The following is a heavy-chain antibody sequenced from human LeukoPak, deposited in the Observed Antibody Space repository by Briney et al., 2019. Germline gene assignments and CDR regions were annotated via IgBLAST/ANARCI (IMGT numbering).Heavy chain of an antibody. CDR2: ISSSGSTI. J-gene: IGHJ3*02. Sequence: GGSLRLSCAASGFTFSSYTMNWVRQAPGKGLECLSYISSSGSTIYYADSVKGRFTVSRDDAKNSLYLQMNSLRVEDTAVYYCARDCGGDCFDAFDIWGRETMVTVSS. V-gene: IGHV3-48*03. CDR1: GFTFSSYT. CDR3: ARDCGGDCFDAFDI. D-gene: IGHD2-21*02.